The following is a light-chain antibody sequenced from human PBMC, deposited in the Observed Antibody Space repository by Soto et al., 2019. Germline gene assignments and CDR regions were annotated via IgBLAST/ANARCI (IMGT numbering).Light chain of an antibody. J-gene: IGKJ1*01. CDR1: QRGSSW. V-gene: IGKV1-5*01. CDR2: DAS. CDR3: QHYNTYSPGT. Sequence: DIQMTQTPATLSAFAGDRVTVTCRASQRGSSWVSWYQEKPGRGPKLLIYDASTWQSGVPSRFIGSGSGTEFTLNITSLQPDDFATYYCQHYNTYSPGTFGQGNRVEVK.